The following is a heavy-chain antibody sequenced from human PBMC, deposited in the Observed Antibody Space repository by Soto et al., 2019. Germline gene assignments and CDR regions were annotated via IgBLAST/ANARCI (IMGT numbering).Heavy chain of an antibody. CDR3: AKDRGYSGNELFDY. CDR1: GFTFDDYA. CDR2: ISWNSGNI. Sequence: GGSLRLSCAASGFTFDDYAMHGVRQAPGKGLEWVSGISWNSGNIGYADSVKGRFTISRDNAKNSLYLQMNTLRAEDTALYYCAKDRGYSGNELFDYWGQGTLVTVSS. J-gene: IGHJ4*02. D-gene: IGHD5-12*01. V-gene: IGHV3-9*01.